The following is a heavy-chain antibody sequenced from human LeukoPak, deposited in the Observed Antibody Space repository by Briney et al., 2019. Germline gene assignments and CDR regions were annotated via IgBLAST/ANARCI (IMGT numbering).Heavy chain of an antibody. D-gene: IGHD4-17*01. J-gene: IGHJ4*02. CDR2: IIPIFGTA. Sequence: GASVKVSCKASGGTFSSYAISWVRQAPGQGLEWMGGIIPIFGTANYAQKFQGRVTITTDESTSTAYMELSSLRSEDTAVYYCARDYYGDYGLLDYWGQGTLVTVSS. CDR1: GGTFSSYA. V-gene: IGHV1-69*05. CDR3: ARDYYGDYGLLDY.